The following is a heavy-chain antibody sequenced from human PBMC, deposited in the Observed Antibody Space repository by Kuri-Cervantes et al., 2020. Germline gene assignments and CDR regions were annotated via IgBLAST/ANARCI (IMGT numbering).Heavy chain of an antibody. D-gene: IGHD5-12*01. CDR2: IYWDDDK. Sequence: SGPTLAYTAPTLTLTCTFSGFSLSTSGGGVGWIRQPPGKSLAWLALIYWDDDKRYSPSLKSRLTITKDTSKNQEVLTMTNMDPVDTATYYGAHRRVVATIPPGTNWFDPWGQGTLVTVSS. J-gene: IGHJ5*02. V-gene: IGHV2-5*02. CDR3: AHRRVVATIPPGTNWFDP. CDR1: GFSLSTSGGG.